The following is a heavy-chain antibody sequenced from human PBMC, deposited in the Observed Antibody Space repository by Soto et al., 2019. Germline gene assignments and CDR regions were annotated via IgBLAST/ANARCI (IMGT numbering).Heavy chain of an antibody. Sequence: PGGSLRLSCAASGFTFSSYWMHWVRQAPGKGLEWVSSISGSSTYVYYADSVKGRFTISRDNAKNSLFVQMNSLRAEDTAVYYCARGLGAELPRRGLGQWGQGTLVTVSS. V-gene: IGHV3-21*01. J-gene: IGHJ4*02. CDR1: GFTFSSYW. CDR3: ARGLGAELPRRGLGQ. D-gene: IGHD3-3*01. CDR2: ISGSSTYV.